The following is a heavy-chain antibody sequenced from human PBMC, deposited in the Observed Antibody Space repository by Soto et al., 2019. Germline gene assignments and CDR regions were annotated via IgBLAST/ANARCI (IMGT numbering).Heavy chain of an antibody. CDR1: GFTFSNAW. D-gene: IGHD6-6*01. Sequence: GGSLRLSCAASGFTFSNAWMNWVRQAPGKGLEWVGRIKSKTDGGTTDYAAPVKGRFTISRDDSKNKLYLQMNSLKTEDTAVYYCTTDRVYSSSSSAFDIWGQGTMVTVSS. V-gene: IGHV3-15*07. CDR3: TTDRVYSSSSSAFDI. CDR2: IKSKTDGGTT. J-gene: IGHJ3*02.